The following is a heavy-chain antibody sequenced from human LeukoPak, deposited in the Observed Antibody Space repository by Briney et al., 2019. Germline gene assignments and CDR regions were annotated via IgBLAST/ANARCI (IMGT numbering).Heavy chain of an antibody. CDR1: GFIFSSYG. CDR3: AKDPFDY. J-gene: IGHJ4*02. CDR2: ISYDGSNK. Sequence: PGRSLRLSCAASGFIFSSYGMHWVRQAPGKGLEWVAVISYDGSNKFYADSVKGRFTISRDNSKNTLSLQMNSLRGEDTAVYYCAKDPFDYWGQGTLVTVSS. V-gene: IGHV3-30*18.